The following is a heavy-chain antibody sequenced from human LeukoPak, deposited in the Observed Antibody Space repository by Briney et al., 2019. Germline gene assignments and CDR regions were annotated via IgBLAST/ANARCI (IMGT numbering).Heavy chain of an antibody. Sequence: SETLSLTCTVSGGSISSYYWSWIRQPPGKGLEWIGYIYYSGSTNYNPPLKSRVTISVDTSKNQFSLKLSSVTAADTAVYYCARLRTTPYDYVWGSYRYYFDYWGQGTLVTVSS. D-gene: IGHD3-16*02. J-gene: IGHJ4*02. CDR2: IYYSGST. V-gene: IGHV4-59*08. CDR3: ARLRTTPYDYVWGSYRYYFDY. CDR1: GGSISSYY.